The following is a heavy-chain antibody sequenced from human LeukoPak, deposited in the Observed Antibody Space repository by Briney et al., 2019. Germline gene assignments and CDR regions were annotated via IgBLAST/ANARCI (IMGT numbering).Heavy chain of an antibody. Sequence: PGGSLRPSCAPSGFTFSNYEMNWVRQAPGKGLEWISYICSSGSTLYYADSVKGQFTISRDNAKNRLFLQMNSLRAEDTTVYYCTRGTSSGWYATYYFEYWGQGTLVTVAS. CDR2: ICSSGSTL. J-gene: IGHJ4*02. CDR3: TRGTSSGWYATYYFEY. CDR1: GFTFSNYE. V-gene: IGHV3-48*03. D-gene: IGHD6-19*01.